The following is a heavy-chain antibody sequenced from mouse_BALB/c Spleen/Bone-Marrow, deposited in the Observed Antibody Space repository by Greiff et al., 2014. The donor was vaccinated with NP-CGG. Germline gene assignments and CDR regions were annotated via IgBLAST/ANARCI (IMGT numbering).Heavy chain of an antibody. Sequence: VQLKESGPELVKPGASMKISCKASGYSFTGYTMNWVKQSHGKNLEWIGLINPYNGGTRYNQKFKGKATLTVDKSSSTAYMELPSLTSEDSAVYYCARGPPLYYDYGFDYWGQGTTLTVSS. D-gene: IGHD2-4*01. J-gene: IGHJ2*01. CDR1: GYSFTGYT. V-gene: IGHV1-18*01. CDR3: ARGPPLYYDYGFDY. CDR2: INPYNGGT.